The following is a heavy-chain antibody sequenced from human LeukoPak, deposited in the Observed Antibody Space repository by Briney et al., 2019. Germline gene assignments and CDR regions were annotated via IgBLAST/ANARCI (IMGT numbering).Heavy chain of an antibody. Sequence: SETLSLTCTVSGGSINNYYWSWIRQPPGKGLEWIGYIYYSGSTNYNPSLKSPVTISVDTSKNQFSLKLSSVTAADTAVYYCARGRKYSYGYRVNELGSGYFDNWGQGTLVTVSS. J-gene: IGHJ4*02. CDR1: GGSINNYY. CDR3: ARGRKYSYGYRVNELGSGYFDN. V-gene: IGHV4-59*01. CDR2: IYYSGST. D-gene: IGHD5-18*01.